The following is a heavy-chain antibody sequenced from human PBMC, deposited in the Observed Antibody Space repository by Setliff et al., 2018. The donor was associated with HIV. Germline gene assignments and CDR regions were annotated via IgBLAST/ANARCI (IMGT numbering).Heavy chain of an antibody. J-gene: IGHJ5*02. CDR2: IHYSGSS. Sequence: SETLSLTCTVSGDSISSGGYYWSWIRQHPGKGLEWIGYIHYSGSSYYNPSLRSRVTISVDTSKNQSSLKLGSVTAADTAVYCCARVTWIQLWLGWFDPWGQGTLVTVSS. CDR1: GDSISSGGYY. V-gene: IGHV4-31*03. CDR3: ARVTWIQLWLGWFDP. D-gene: IGHD5-18*01.